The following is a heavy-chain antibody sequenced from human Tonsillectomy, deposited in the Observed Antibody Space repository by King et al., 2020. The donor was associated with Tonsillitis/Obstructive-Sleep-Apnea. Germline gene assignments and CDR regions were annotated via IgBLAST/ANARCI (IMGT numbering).Heavy chain of an antibody. CDR1: GLTFRSYG. V-gene: IGHV3-30*18. Sequence: VQLVESGGGVVQPGRSLRLSCAASGLTFRSYGMHWVRQAPGKGLEGVAVISYDGMNKYYADSVKGRFTISRDNSKNTLYLQMNSLRAEDTAVYYCAKDLMIFGVVGMDVWGKGTTVTVSS. CDR3: AKDLMIFGVVGMDV. CDR2: ISYDGMNK. J-gene: IGHJ6*04. D-gene: IGHD3-3*01.